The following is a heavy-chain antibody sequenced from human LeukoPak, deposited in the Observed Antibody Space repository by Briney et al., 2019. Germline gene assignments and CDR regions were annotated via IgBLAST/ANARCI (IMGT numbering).Heavy chain of an antibody. J-gene: IGHJ4*02. CDR1: GYTFTSYY. CDR2: INPSGGST. Sequence: ASVKVSCKASGYTFTSYYMHWVRQAPGQGLEWMGIINPSGGSTNYAQKFQGRVTITADESTSTAYMELSSLRSEDTAVYYCARFKYSSGWYFDYWGQGTLVTVSS. V-gene: IGHV1-46*01. D-gene: IGHD6-19*01. CDR3: ARFKYSSGWYFDY.